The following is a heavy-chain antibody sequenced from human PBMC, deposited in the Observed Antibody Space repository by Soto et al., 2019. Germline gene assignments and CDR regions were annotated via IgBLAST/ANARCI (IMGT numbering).Heavy chain of an antibody. CDR2: ISDDENHK. CDR1: GFTFSNYG. CDR3: AKSLQGLFWIDY. J-gene: IGHJ4*02. Sequence: PGGSLRLSCAVSGFTFSNYGMHWVRQAPGKGLEWVAVISDDENHKYYADSVKGRFTISRDNSRSTLYLQMNSLRAEDTAVYYCAKSLQGLFWIDYWGQGALVTVSS. D-gene: IGHD2-21*01. V-gene: IGHV3-30*18.